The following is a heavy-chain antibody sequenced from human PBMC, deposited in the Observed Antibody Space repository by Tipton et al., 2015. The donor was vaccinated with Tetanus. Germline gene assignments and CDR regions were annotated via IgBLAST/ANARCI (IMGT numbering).Heavy chain of an antibody. Sequence: TLSLTCTVSGGSISSYYWSWIRQSAAMGLEWIGSISHSGRTYYNPSLKSRVTMSVDTSKTHFSLRLRSVTAADTAAYYCARLGEVVSRSGWALDYWGQGILVTVSS. V-gene: IGHV4-59*04. J-gene: IGHJ4*02. CDR3: ARLGEVVSRSGWALDY. CDR1: GGSISSYY. D-gene: IGHD5/OR15-5a*01. CDR2: ISHSGRT.